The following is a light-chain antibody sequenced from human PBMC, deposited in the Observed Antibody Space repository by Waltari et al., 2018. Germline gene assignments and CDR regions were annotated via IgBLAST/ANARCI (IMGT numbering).Light chain of an antibody. Sequence: DIQMTQSPSSLSASVEDRVTITCQASQDITNYLNWYQQKPGKAPKLLIYDASSLERGVPSRFSGSGSGTDFTFTISSLQPEDIATYYCQQYDNLPYTFGQGTKLEIK. CDR1: QDITNY. J-gene: IGKJ2*01. CDR2: DAS. CDR3: QQYDNLPYT. V-gene: IGKV1-33*01.